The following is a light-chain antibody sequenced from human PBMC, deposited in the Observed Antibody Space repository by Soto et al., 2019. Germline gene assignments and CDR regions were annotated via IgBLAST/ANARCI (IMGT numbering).Light chain of an antibody. CDR3: QQYNNWPRAN. CDR1: QSISSN. CDR2: RTS. Sequence: EIVMTHSPATLSVSPVERATLSFRSSQSISSNLAWYQQKPGQAPRLLMFRTSSRATGFPARFSGSGSGTEFNLTISSLQSEDFGVYYCQQYNNWPRANFGGGTKVDIK. V-gene: IGKV3-15*01. J-gene: IGKJ4*01.